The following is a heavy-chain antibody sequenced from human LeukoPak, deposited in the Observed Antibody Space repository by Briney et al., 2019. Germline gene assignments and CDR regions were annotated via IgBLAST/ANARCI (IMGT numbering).Heavy chain of an antibody. CDR1: SGSIGSYY. J-gene: IGHJ4*02. CDR3: ARGVNSGYFDY. D-gene: IGHD1-26*01. CDR2: IYYSGST. Sequence: SETLSLTCTVSSGSIGSYYWSWIRQPPGKGLEWIGYIYYSGSTNHNPSLKSRVTISVDTSKNQFSLKLTSVTAADTAVYYCARGVNSGYFDYCGQGTLVTVSS. V-gene: IGHV4-59*01.